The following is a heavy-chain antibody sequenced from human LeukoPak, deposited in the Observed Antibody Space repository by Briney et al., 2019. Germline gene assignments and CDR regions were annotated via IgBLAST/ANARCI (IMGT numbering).Heavy chain of an antibody. V-gene: IGHV4-38-2*01. Sequence: SETLSLTCAVSGYSISSGYYGGWIRQPPGKGLEWIGSIYHSGSTYYNPSLKGRVTISVDTSKNQFSLKLSSVTAADTAVYYCARSSSYYYDSSGYNFDIWGQGTMVTVSS. CDR3: ARSSSYYYDSSGYNFDI. CDR2: IYHSGST. CDR1: GYSISSGYY. J-gene: IGHJ3*02. D-gene: IGHD3-22*01.